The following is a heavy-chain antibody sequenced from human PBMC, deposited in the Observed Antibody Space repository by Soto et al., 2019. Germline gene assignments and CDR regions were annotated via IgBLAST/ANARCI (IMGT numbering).Heavy chain of an antibody. Sequence: SETLSLTCSVSGGSINSGDYYWSWIRQSPGKGLEWIGYIYYSGSTYYNPSLKSRSTISIDTSKNQFFLDVDSVTAADTAVYYCARLYTGYEAFDYWGQGTLVTVS. D-gene: IGHD5-12*01. J-gene: IGHJ4*02. CDR3: ARLYTGYEAFDY. V-gene: IGHV4-30-4*01. CDR1: GGSINSGDYY. CDR2: IYYSGST.